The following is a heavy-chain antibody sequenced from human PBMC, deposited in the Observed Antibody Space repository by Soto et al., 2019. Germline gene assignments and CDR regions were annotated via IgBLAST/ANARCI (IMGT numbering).Heavy chain of an antibody. V-gene: IGHV3-30*18. CDR2: ISYDGSNK. Sequence: PGGSLRLSCAASGFTFSSYGMHWVRQAPGKGLEWVAVISYDGSNKYYTDSVKGRFTISRDNSKNTLYLQMNSLRAEDTAVYYCAKDKGGVRANYYYNAMDVWGQGTTVTVSS. CDR1: GFTFSSYG. CDR3: AKDKGGVRANYYYNAMDV. D-gene: IGHD3-10*01. J-gene: IGHJ6*02.